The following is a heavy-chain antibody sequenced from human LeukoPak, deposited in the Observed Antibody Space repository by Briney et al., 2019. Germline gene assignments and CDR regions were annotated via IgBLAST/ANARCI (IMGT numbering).Heavy chain of an antibody. V-gene: IGHV3-74*01. J-gene: IGHJ4*02. CDR2: INGDGSTT. CDR3: ARSSGWFLDY. CDR1: GLTFRSYW. D-gene: IGHD6-19*01. Sequence: TGGSLRLSCAASGLTFRSYWMHWVRQAPGKGLVWVSRINGDGSTTSYADSVKGRFTISRDNAKNTLYLQMSSLRAEDTALYYCARSSGWFLDYWGQGTLVTVSS.